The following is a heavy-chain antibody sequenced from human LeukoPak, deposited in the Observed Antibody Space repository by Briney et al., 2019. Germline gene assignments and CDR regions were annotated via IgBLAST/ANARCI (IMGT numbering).Heavy chain of an antibody. J-gene: IGHJ6*03. V-gene: IGHV3-23*01. CDR3: AKDSGYDSSYYYYMDV. D-gene: IGHD5-12*01. CDR1: GFTFSSYW. CDR2: ISGSGGST. Sequence: GGSLRLSCAASGFTFSSYWMSWVRQAPGKGLEWVSAISGSGGSTYYADSVKGRFTISRDNSKNTLYLQMNSLRAEDTAVYYCAKDSGYDSSYYYYMDVWGKGTTVTVSS.